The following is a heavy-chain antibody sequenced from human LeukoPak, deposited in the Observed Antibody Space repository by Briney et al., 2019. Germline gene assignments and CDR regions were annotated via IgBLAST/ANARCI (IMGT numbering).Heavy chain of an antibody. V-gene: IGHV1-69*04. Sequence: SVKVSCKASGGTFSSYAINWVRQAPGQGLEWMGRIIPILNIANFAQNFQGRVTITADKSTSTAYMELSSLRSEDTAVYYCATPRGYSGFNSGDFDYWGQGTLVTVSS. CDR1: GGTFSSYA. CDR2: IIPILNIA. J-gene: IGHJ4*02. CDR3: ATPRGYSGFNSGDFDY. D-gene: IGHD5-12*01.